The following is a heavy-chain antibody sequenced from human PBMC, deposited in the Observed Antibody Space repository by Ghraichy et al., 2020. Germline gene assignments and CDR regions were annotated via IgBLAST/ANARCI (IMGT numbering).Heavy chain of an antibody. V-gene: IGHV3-30*02. CDR3: AKVVWATAMGPPLDY. D-gene: IGHD5-18*01. J-gene: IGHJ4*02. CDR1: GFTFSSYG. CDR2: IRYDGSNK. Sequence: GESLNISCAASGFTFSSYGMHWVRQAPGKGLEWVAFIRYDGSNKYYADSVKGRFTISRDNSKNTLYLQMNSLRAEDTAVYYCAKVVWATAMGPPLDYWGQGTLVTVSS.